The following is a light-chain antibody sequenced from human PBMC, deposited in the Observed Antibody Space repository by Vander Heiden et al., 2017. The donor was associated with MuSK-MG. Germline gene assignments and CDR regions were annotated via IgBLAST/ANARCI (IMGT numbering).Light chain of an antibody. CDR2: LGS. Sequence: DIVMTQSPLSLPVTPGEPASISCRSSQSLLHSNGYNYLDWYLQKPGQSPQLLIYLGSNRASGVPDRFSGSASGTDFTLKIRIVDAEDVGVYYSRGALETPPTFGQGTKLEIK. CDR3: RGALETPPT. J-gene: IGKJ2*01. V-gene: IGKV2-28*01. CDR1: QSLLHSNGYNY.